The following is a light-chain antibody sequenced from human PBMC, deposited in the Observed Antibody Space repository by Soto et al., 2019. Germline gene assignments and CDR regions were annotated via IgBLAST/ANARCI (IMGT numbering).Light chain of an antibody. J-gene: IGLJ2*01. CDR3: SSYTSSSTLVV. CDR1: SSDVGGYNY. Sequence: QSALTQPASVSGSPGQSITISCTGTSSDVGGYNYVSWYQQHPGKAPKLMIYDVSNRPSGVSNRFSGSNSGNTASLTISGLQAEDEADYYCSSYTSSSTLVVFGGGTKLTVL. V-gene: IGLV2-14*01. CDR2: DVS.